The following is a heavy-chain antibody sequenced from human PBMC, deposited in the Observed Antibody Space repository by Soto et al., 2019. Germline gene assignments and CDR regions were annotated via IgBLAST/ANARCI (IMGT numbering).Heavy chain of an antibody. Sequence: QLQLQESGPGLVKPSETLSLTCTVSGGSISSSSYYWGWIRQPPGKGLEWIGSIYYSGSTYYNPSLKSRVTISVDTSKNQFSLKLSSVTAADTAVYYCARRLPGDRPNYFDYWGQGTLVTVSS. V-gene: IGHV4-39*01. CDR2: IYYSGST. CDR3: ARRLPGDRPNYFDY. J-gene: IGHJ4*02. D-gene: IGHD3-16*01. CDR1: GGSISSSSYY.